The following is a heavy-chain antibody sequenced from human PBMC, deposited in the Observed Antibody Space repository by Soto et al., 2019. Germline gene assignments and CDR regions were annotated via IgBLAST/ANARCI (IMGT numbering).Heavy chain of an antibody. Sequence: SETLSLTCAVSGFFISSGNYWGWIRKPPGKGLEWIGSIFHGGNTYYNPSLKSRVTISVDMSKNQFSLKLNSVTAADTAVYYCAKHSPYSASYKEDAFDIWGQGTLVTVSS. CDR3: AKHSPYSASYKEDAFDI. CDR1: GFFISSGNY. CDR2: IFHGGNT. D-gene: IGHD1-26*01. V-gene: IGHV4-38-2*01. J-gene: IGHJ3*02.